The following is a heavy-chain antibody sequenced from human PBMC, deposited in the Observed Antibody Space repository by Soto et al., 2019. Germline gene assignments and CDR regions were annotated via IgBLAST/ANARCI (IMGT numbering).Heavy chain of an antibody. CDR1: GFSLSSSGVS. V-gene: IGHV2-5*02. D-gene: IGHD2-15*01. CDR3: AHRGRCSGGTCYSNDAFDI. CDR2: IYWDDDK. J-gene: IGHJ3*02. Sequence: QITLKESGPTLVKPTQTLTLTCTFSGFSLSSSGVSVGWIRQPPGKALEWLALIYWDDDKRYSPSLKGRLTITKDTSNNQVVLTMTNVDPVDTATYYCAHRGRCSGGTCYSNDAFDIWGQGTMVTVSS.